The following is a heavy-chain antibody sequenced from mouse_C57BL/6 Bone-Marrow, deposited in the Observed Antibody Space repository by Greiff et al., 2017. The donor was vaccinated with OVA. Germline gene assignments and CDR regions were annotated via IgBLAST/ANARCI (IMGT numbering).Heavy chain of an antibody. D-gene: IGHD1-1*01. CDR1: GYTFTSYW. CDR3: ARDYYGTDY. CDR2: IDPSDSYT. Sequence: QVQLQQSGAELVRPGTSVKLSCKASGYTFTSYWMHWVKQRPGQGLEWIGVIDPSDSYTNYNQKFKGKATLTVDTSSSTAYMQLSSLTSEDSAVYYCARDYYGTDYWGQGTTLTVSS. V-gene: IGHV1-59*01. J-gene: IGHJ2*01.